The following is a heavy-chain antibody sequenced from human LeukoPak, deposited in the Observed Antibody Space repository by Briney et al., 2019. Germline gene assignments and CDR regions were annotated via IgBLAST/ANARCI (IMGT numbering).Heavy chain of an antibody. V-gene: IGHV1-24*01. D-gene: IGHD6-13*01. J-gene: IGHJ4*02. Sequence: GASVKVSCKVSGYTLTELSMHWVRQAPGKGLEWMGGFDPEDGETIYAQKFQGRVTMTEDTSTDTAYMELSSLRSEDTAVYYCVPLSWYLGGWYFDYWGQGTLVTVSS. CDR3: VPLSWYLGGWYFDY. CDR1: GYTLTELS. CDR2: FDPEDGET.